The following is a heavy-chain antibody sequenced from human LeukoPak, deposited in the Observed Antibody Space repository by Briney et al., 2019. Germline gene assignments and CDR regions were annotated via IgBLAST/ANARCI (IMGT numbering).Heavy chain of an antibody. CDR3: ARGLKDYGDYLRRLELDY. CDR1: GGSFSGYY. D-gene: IGHD4-17*01. J-gene: IGHJ4*02. V-gene: IGHV4-34*01. CDR2: INHSGST. Sequence: PSETLSLTCAVYGGSFSGYYWSWIRQPPGKGLEWIGEINHSGSTNYNPSLKSRVTISVDTSKNQFSLKLSSVTAADTAVYYCARGLKDYGDYLRRLELDYWGQGTLVTVSS.